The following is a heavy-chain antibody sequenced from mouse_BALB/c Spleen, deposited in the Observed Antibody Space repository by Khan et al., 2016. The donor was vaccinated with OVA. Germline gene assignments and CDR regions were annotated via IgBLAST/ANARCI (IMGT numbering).Heavy chain of an antibody. V-gene: IGHV2-6-1*01. CDR1: GFSLTNHG. CDR2: IWSDGRT. D-gene: IGHD1-1*02. CDR3: ARQPYYHYNIMDY. J-gene: IGHJ4*01. Sequence: QVQLKESGPGLVAPSQRLSITCTISGFSLTNHGVHWVRQPPGKGLEWLVVIWSDGRTTNNSALKSRLTISKDNANCHVFLKLNSLQTDDTDMYFCARQPYYHYNIMDYWGQGTSVTVSS.